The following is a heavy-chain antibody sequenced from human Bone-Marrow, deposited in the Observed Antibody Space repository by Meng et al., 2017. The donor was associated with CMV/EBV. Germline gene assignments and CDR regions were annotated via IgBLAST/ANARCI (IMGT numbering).Heavy chain of an antibody. V-gene: IGHV3-53*01. CDR2: IYSGGYT. Sequence: GESLKISCAASGFTFSSYAMSWVHQAPGKGLEWVSVIYSGGYTYYADSVKGRFTISRDNSKNTVHLQMNSLTAEDTAVYYCARGRFDFWGQGTLVTVSS. J-gene: IGHJ4*01. CDR1: GFTFSSYA. CDR3: ARGRFDF.